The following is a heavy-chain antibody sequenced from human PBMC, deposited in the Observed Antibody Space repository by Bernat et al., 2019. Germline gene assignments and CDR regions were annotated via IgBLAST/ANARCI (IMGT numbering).Heavy chain of an antibody. V-gene: IGHV3-33*01. CDR1: GFTFSSYG. CDR2: IWYDGSNK. Sequence: QVQLVESGGGVVQPGRSLRLSCAASGFTFSSYGMHWVRQAPGKGLEWVAVIWYDGSNKYYADSVKGRFTISRDNSKNTLYLQMNSLRAEDTAVYYCARDEGGNWNDLWGWFDPWGQGTLVTVSS. J-gene: IGHJ5*02. CDR3: ARDEGGNWNDLWGWFDP. D-gene: IGHD1-1*01.